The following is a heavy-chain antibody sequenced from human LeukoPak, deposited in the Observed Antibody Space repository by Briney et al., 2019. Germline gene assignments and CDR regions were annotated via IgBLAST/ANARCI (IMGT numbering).Heavy chain of an antibody. CDR1: GYTFTSYA. CDR3: AREDGYDILTGYYSPHFGY. Sequence: GASVKVSCKASGYTFTSYAMHWVRQAPGQRLEWMGWINAGNGNTKYSQKFQGRVTITRDTSASTAYMELSSLRSEDTAVYYCAREDGYDILTGYYSPHFGYWAREPWSPSPQ. D-gene: IGHD3-9*01. J-gene: IGHJ4*02. V-gene: IGHV1-3*01. CDR2: INAGNGNT.